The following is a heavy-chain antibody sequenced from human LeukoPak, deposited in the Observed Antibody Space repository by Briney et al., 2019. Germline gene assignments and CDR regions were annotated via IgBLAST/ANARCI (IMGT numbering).Heavy chain of an antibody. J-gene: IGHJ4*02. CDR2: IWCDGSNK. CDR3: ARNSLGYYYDSSGYYYFDY. V-gene: IGHV3-33*01. D-gene: IGHD3-22*01. CDR1: GFTFSSYG. Sequence: GRSLRLSCAASGFTFSSYGMHWVRQAPGKGLEWVAVIWCDGSNKYYADSVKGRFTISRDNSKNTLYLQMNSLRAEDTAVYYCARNSLGYYYDSSGYYYFDYWGQGTLVTVAS.